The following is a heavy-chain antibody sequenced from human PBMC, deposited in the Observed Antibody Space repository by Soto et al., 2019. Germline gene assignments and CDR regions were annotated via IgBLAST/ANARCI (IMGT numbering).Heavy chain of an antibody. D-gene: IGHD2-15*01. CDR1: GFTFDDYA. V-gene: IGHV3-9*01. J-gene: IGHJ6*02. CDR2: ISWNSGSI. CDR3: AKDIVPDGYFSGGSCSGGVRYYYYGMDV. Sequence: GGSLRLSCAASGFTFDDYAMRWVRQAPGKGLEWVSGISWNSGSIGYADSVKGRFTISRDNAKNSLYLQMNSLRAEDTALYYCAKDIVPDGYFSGGSCSGGVRYYYYGMDVWGQGTTVTVSS.